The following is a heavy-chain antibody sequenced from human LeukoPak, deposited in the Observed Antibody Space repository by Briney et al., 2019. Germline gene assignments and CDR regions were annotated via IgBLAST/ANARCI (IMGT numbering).Heavy chain of an antibody. Sequence: GGSLRLSCAASKFRFSDYEMNWVRQAPGKGLEWLSYISDSGDTTYYADSVKGRFYISRDNAKSSLYLQMNSLRAEDTAVYYCARDIKRYGQGYYYYMDVWGKGTTVTVSS. CDR2: ISDSGDTT. CDR1: KFRFSDYE. D-gene: IGHD3-9*01. J-gene: IGHJ6*03. CDR3: ARDIKRYGQGYYYYMDV. V-gene: IGHV3-48*03.